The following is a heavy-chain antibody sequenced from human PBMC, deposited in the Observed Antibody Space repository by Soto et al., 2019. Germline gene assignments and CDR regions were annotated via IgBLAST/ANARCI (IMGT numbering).Heavy chain of an antibody. D-gene: IGHD7-27*01. CDR2: ISHDGGNK. CDR3: AKPGAATSGDWGYFDY. J-gene: IGHJ4*02. V-gene: IGHV3-30*18. CDR1: GFTFSNYG. Sequence: VQLVQSGGGVVQPGRSLRLSCAASGFTFSNYGLHWVRQAPGKGLEWVAFISHDGGNKYYADSVKGRFTISRDNSKNTLYVQMNSLRAEDTAVYYCAKPGAATSGDWGYFDYWGQGTLVPVSS.